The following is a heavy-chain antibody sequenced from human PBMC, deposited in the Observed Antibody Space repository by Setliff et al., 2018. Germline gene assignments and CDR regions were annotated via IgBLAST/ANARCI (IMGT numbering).Heavy chain of an antibody. CDR1: GYTFTTYG. Sequence: ASVKVSCKASGYTFTTYGISWVRQAPGQGLEWMGWIGARNVKTNYAQKFQDRVTMTTDTSTSTGYMELRSLTSDDTAVYYCARRWETGDQDAYDIWGQGTMGT. V-gene: IGHV1-18*04. CDR2: IGARNVKT. CDR3: ARRWETGDQDAYDI. J-gene: IGHJ3*02. D-gene: IGHD7-27*01.